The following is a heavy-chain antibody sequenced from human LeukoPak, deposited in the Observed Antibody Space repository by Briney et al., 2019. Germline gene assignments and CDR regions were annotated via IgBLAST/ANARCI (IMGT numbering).Heavy chain of an antibody. D-gene: IGHD1-26*01. CDR1: GFTFSTSH. V-gene: IGHV3-48*02. CDR2: ISSGGSTR. Sequence: AGGSLRLSCAASGFTFSTSHMNWVRQAPGKGLEWLSYISSGGSTRHYAHSVEGRFTISRDNAKHSLYLQMNSLRHDDTAVYYCANSGNYFLSAWGQGTLVTVSS. CDR3: ANSGNYFLSA. J-gene: IGHJ5*02.